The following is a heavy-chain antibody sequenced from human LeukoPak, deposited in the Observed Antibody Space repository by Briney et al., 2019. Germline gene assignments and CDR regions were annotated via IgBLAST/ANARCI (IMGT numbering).Heavy chain of an antibody. V-gene: IGHV1-18*01. D-gene: IGHD6-13*01. CDR1: GYTFTSYG. CDR3: ARDEAIAAAGILWLDP. J-gene: IGHJ5*02. CDR2: ISAYNGNT. Sequence: GASVKVSCKASGYTFTSYGISWVRQAPGQGLEWMGWISAYNGNTNYAQKLQGRVTMTTDTSTSTAYMELRSLRSDDTAVYYCARDEAIAAAGILWLDPWGQGTLVTVSS.